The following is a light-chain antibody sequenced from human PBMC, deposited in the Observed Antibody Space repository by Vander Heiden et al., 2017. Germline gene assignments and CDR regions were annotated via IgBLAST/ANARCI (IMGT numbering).Light chain of an antibody. CDR1: QSLLHSNGYNY. CDR3: MQALQTPLT. CDR2: LGS. J-gene: IGKJ4*01. V-gene: IGKV2-28*01. Sequence: HPLTPGEPASSSCRSSQSLLHSNGYNYLDWYLQKPGQSPQLLIYLGSNRASGVPDRFSGSGSGTDFTLKISRVEAEDVGVYYCMQALQTPLTFGGGTKVEIK.